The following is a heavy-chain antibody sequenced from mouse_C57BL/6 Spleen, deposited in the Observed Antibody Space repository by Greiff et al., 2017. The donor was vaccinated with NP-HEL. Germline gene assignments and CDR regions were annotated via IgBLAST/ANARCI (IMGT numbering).Heavy chain of an antibody. J-gene: IGHJ4*01. CDR3: ARKKATVVATGALDY. Sequence: QVQLQQPGAELVKPGASVKLSCKASGYTFTSYWMHWVKQRPGQGLEWIGMIHPNSGSTNYNEKFKSKATLTVDKSSSTAYMQLSSLTSEDSAVYYCARKKATVVATGALDYWGQGTSVTVSS. CDR2: IHPNSGST. V-gene: IGHV1-64*01. D-gene: IGHD1-1*02. CDR1: GYTFTSYW.